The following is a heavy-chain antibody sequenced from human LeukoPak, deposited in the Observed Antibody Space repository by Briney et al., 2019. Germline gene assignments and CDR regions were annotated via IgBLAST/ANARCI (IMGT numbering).Heavy chain of an antibody. CDR3: ARSMVRGVIIGMD. V-gene: IGHV1-2*02. CDR1: GYTFTGYY. D-gene: IGHD3-10*01. J-gene: IGHJ4*02. Sequence: ASVKVSCKASGYTFTGYYMHWVPQAPGQGPEWMGWINPNSGGTNYAQKFQGRVTMTRDTSISTAYMELSRLRSDDTAVYYCARSMVRGVIIGMDWGQGTLVTGSS. CDR2: INPNSGGT.